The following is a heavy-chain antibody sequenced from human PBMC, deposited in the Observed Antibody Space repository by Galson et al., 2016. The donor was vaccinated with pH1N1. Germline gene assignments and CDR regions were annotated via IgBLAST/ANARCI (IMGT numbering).Heavy chain of an antibody. V-gene: IGHV7-4-1*04. J-gene: IGHJ6*02. CDR1: GYTCTSNA. CDR3: ARSYCSSTSCYGGSYYYYGMDV. D-gene: IGHD2-2*01. CDR2: INTNTGNP. Sequence: KVSCKASGYTCTSNAMNWVRQAPGQGLEWMGWINTNTGNPRSALGFTGLVVFSLDTSVSMAYLQISSLKAEDTAVYYCARSYCSSTSCYGGSYYYYGMDVWSQGTTVTVSS.